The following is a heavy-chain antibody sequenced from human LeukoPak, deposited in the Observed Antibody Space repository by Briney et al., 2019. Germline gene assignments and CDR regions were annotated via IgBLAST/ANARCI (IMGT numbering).Heavy chain of an antibody. Sequence: GGSLRLSCVGSGFTFSSYIMYWVHQAPGKGLEWVAVISDDGSNKYYADSVKGRFTISRDNSKNTLYLQLNRVRAEDTAVFYCARGSSGYYYGELDYWGQGTLVTVSS. CDR3: ARGSSGYYYGELDY. CDR2: ISDDGSNK. CDR1: GFTFSSYI. J-gene: IGHJ4*02. D-gene: IGHD3-22*01. V-gene: IGHV3-30-3*01.